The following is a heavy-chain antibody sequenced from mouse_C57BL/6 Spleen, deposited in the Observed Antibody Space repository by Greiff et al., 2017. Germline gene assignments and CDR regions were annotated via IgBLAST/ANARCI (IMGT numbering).Heavy chain of an antibody. D-gene: IGHD2-3*01. V-gene: IGHV1-15*01. Sequence: QVQLKESGAELVRPGASVTLSCKASGYTFTDSEMHWVKQTPVHGLEWIGAIDPETGGTAYNQKFKGKAILTADKSSSTAYMELRSHSSVDSAVYYCTIGLLKWGQGTLVTVSA. CDR2: IDPETGGT. J-gene: IGHJ3*01. CDR1: GYTFTDSE. CDR3: TIGLLK.